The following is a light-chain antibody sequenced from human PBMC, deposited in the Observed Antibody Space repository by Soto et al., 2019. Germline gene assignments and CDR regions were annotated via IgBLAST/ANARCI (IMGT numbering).Light chain of an antibody. CDR2: EVT. CDR1: SSDVGAYNY. CDR3: SSYAGSNNLNV. V-gene: IGLV2-8*01. J-gene: IGLJ1*01. Sequence: QSVLTQPPSASGTPGQRVTISCTGTSSDVGAYNYVSWFQQHPGKAPKLMIYEVTKRPSGVPDRFFGSKSGNTASLIVSGLQAEDEADYYCSSYAGSNNLNVFGTGTKVTVL.